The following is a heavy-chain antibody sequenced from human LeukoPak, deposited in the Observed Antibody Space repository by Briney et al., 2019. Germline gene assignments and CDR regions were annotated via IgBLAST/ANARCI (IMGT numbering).Heavy chain of an antibody. CDR3: ARDWSFDSDDYYLYGFDI. Sequence: GASVKVSCKASGYTFTTYDINWVRQATGQGLEWMGWMNPNSGNTGYAQKFQGRVTMTRNTSVDTAYMELSSLRPEDTAVYYCARDWSFDSDDYYLYGFDIWGQGTRVTVSS. J-gene: IGHJ3*02. CDR1: GYTFTTYD. CDR2: MNPNSGNT. D-gene: IGHD3-22*01. V-gene: IGHV1-8*01.